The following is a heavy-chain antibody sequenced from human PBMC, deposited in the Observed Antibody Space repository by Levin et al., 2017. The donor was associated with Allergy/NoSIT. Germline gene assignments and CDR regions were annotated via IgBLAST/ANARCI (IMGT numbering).Heavy chain of an antibody. CDR2: IHYSGST. J-gene: IGHJ3*02. V-gene: IGHV4-59*01. CDR1: GGSISGYY. D-gene: IGHD4-23*01. CDR3: ARVLRGGNSGYAFDI. Sequence: PETLSLTCTVSGGSISGYYWTWIRQPPGKGLEWIGYIHYSGSTSYNPSLQSRVTISVDTSKNQFSLKFSAVTAADTAFYYCARVLRGGNSGYAFDIWGQGTMVTVSS.